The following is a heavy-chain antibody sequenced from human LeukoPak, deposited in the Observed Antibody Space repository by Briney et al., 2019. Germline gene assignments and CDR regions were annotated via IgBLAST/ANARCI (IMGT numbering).Heavy chain of an antibody. J-gene: IGHJ4*02. CDR1: GFTVSSNY. CDR3: ARDKDYTPNTV. CDR2: IYSGGST. V-gene: IGHV3-66*01. D-gene: IGHD4-11*01. Sequence: GGSLRLSCAASGFTVSSNYMSWVRQAPGKGLEWVSVIYSGGSTYYADSVKGRFTISRDNSKNTLYLQMNSLRAEDTAVYYCARDKDYTPNTVWGQGTLVTVSS.